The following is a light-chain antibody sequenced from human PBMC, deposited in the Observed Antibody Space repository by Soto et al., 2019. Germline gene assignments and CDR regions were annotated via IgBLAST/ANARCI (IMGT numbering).Light chain of an antibody. V-gene: IGKV1-5*01. CDR2: DAS. CDR3: QQYHGFW. Sequence: DIPMTQSPSPLSASVGETVTVTCRASQSVSGWLAWYQQKPGEAPKLLIYDASALPRGVPSRFSGTGSGTQFSLIISGLQPEDFATYYCQQYHGFWFGQGTKVDIK. J-gene: IGKJ1*01. CDR1: QSVSGW.